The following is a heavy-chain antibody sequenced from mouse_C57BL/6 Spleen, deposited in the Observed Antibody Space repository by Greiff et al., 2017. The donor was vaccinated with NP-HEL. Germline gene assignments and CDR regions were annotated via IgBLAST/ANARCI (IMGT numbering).Heavy chain of an antibody. CDR3: ARHRDYYFDY. CDR1: GFTFSSYG. V-gene: IGHV5-6*01. Sequence: EVQLMESGGDLVKPGGSLKLSCAASGFTFSSYGMSWVRQTPDKRLEWVATISSGGSYTYYPDSVKGRFTISRDNAKNTLYLQMSSLKSEDTAMYYCARHRDYYFDYWGQGTTLTVSS. J-gene: IGHJ2*01. CDR2: ISSGGSYT.